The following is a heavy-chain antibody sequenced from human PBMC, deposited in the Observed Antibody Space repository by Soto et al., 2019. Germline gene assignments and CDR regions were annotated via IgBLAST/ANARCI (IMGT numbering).Heavy chain of an antibody. D-gene: IGHD7-27*01. CDR1: GCTVSNNY. CDR3: ARNSGSKLGPRTAGEGH. V-gene: IGHV3-66*01. Sequence: EVQLVDSGGALVQPGGSLRLSCGASGCTVSNNYMSWVRQAPGKGLEWVSLIYSGGTTSYADSVKGRFTISRDSSKNTLNLQMNSLRAEDTAVYYCARNSGSKLGPRTAGEGHWGQGTLVTVSS. J-gene: IGHJ4*02. CDR2: IYSGGTT.